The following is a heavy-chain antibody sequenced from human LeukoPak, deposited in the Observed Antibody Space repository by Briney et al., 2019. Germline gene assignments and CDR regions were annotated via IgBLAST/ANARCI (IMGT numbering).Heavy chain of an antibody. CDR3: ARHHLYYYYMDV. J-gene: IGHJ6*03. CDR2: ISAYNGNT. CDR1: GYTFTSYG. V-gene: IGHV1-18*01. Sequence: ASVKVSCKASGYTFTSYGISWVRQAPGQGLEWMGWISAYNGNTNYAQKLQGRVTMTTDTSTSAAYMELRSLRSDDTAVYYCARHHLYYYYMDVWGKGTTVTVSS.